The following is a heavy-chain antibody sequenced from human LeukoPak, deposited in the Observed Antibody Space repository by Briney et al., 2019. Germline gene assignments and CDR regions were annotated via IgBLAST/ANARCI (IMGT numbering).Heavy chain of an antibody. V-gene: IGHV1-69*01. D-gene: IGHD3-10*01. CDR3: AREGLPYYYGSGSFSSPFDY. CDR2: IIPIFGTA. Sequence: SVKVPCKASGGTFSSYAISWVRQAPGQGLEWMGGIIPIFGTANYAQKFQGRVTITADESTSTAYMELSSLRSEDTAVYYCAREGLPYYYGSGSFSSPFDYWGQGTLVTVSS. J-gene: IGHJ4*02. CDR1: GGTFSSYA.